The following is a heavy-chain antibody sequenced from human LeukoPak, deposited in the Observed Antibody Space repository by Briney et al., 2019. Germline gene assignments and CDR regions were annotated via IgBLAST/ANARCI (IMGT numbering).Heavy chain of an antibody. CDR3: ARGRYYYGSGSSV. CDR2: ISGSGGST. V-gene: IGHV3-23*01. D-gene: IGHD3-10*01. Sequence: PGGSLRLSCAASGFTFSSYAMSWVRQAPGKGLEWVSAISGSGGSTYYADSVKGRFTISRHNSKNTLYLQMNSLRAEDTAVYYCARGRYYYGSGSSVWGQGTLVTVSS. CDR1: GFTFSSYA. J-gene: IGHJ4*02.